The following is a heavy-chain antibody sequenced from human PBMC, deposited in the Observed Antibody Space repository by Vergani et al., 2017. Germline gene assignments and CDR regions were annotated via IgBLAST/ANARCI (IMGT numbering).Heavy chain of an antibody. Sequence: QVQLQESGPGLVKPSETLSLTCTVSGGSISSYYWSWIRQPPGKGLEWIGYIYYSGSTNYNPSLKSRVTISVDTSKNQFSLKLSSVTAADTAVYYCAREIAAAGQPANXFDPGGQGTLVTVSS. V-gene: IGHV4-59*01. J-gene: IGHJ5*02. CDR1: GGSISSYY. CDR3: AREIAAAGQPANXFDP. D-gene: IGHD6-13*01. CDR2: IYYSGST.